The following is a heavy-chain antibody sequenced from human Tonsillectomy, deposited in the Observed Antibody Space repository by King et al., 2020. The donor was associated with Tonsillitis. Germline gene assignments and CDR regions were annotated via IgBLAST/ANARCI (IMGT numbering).Heavy chain of an antibody. V-gene: IGHV1-46*01. CDR3: ARDRTIAENWFDP. CDR1: GYTLTRYY. Sequence: QWQLVQSGAEVKKPGASVKVSCKASGYTLTRYYMHWVRQAPGQGLEWMGVINPSGGSTSYAEKFQGRVTMTRDTSTSTVYMELSSLRCEDTAVYYCARDRTIAENWFDPWGQGTRAT. CDR2: INPSGGST. J-gene: IGHJ5*02. D-gene: IGHD3-3*01.